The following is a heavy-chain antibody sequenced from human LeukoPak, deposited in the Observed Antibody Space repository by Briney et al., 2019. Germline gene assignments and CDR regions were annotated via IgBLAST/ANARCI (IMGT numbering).Heavy chain of an antibody. D-gene: IGHD4-17*01. CDR2: ISHDGSNK. CDR3: AKGGDYGDDPIDY. CDR1: GFTFSSYV. V-gene: IGHV3-30*18. Sequence: GGSLRLSCAASGFTFSSYVMHWVRQAPGKGLEWVAVISHDGSNKYYADSVKGRFTISRDNSKNTLYLQMNSLRAEDTAVYYCAKGGDYGDDPIDYWGQGTLVTFSS. J-gene: IGHJ4*02.